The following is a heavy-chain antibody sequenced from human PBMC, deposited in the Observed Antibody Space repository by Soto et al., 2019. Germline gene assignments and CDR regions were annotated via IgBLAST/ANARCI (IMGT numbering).Heavy chain of an antibody. CDR1: GGTFNNYG. D-gene: IGHD3-22*01. Sequence: QVQLVQSGAEVKKPGSSVRVSCKASGGTFNNYGVNWVRQAPGQGLEWMGGVVPLFGAANYAEKFQGRVTITADASTSVVYMQLSSLRSEDSAVYYCAREQRGPYNASGYYFNWFGRWGQGTLVTVSS. J-gene: IGHJ5*02. CDR2: VVPLFGAA. V-gene: IGHV1-69*01. CDR3: AREQRGPYNASGYYFNWFGR.